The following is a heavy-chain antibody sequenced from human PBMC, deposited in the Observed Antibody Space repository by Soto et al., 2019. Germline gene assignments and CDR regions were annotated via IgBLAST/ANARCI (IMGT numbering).Heavy chain of an antibody. J-gene: IGHJ4*02. CDR1: GFSVGSNY. CDR3: ARNSDSSPVPEADGV. CDR2: IYSNGDT. D-gene: IGHD2-8*01. V-gene: IGHV3-53*02. Sequence: EVQLVETGGGLIQPGGSLRLSCAASGFSVGSNYMTWVRQSPGKVLEWVSLIYSNGDTDYADSVKGRFSISRDNFKNTLYLHMNNLRAEDTAVYHCARNSDSSPVPEADGVWGRGPLFTVSS.